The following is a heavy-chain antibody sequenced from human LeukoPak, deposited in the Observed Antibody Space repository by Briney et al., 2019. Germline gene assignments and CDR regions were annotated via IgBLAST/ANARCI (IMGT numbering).Heavy chain of an antibody. D-gene: IGHD1-26*01. CDR1: GFTFSSYW. V-gene: IGHV3-7*03. Sequence: GGSLRLSCAASGFTFSSYWMTWVRQAPGKGLEWVASINQDGSEKYYVDSVKGRFTISRDNSKNTLYLQMNSLRAEDTAVYYCATGLYSGSYSGFDYWGQGTLVTVSS. CDR2: INQDGSEK. J-gene: IGHJ4*02. CDR3: ATGLYSGSYSGFDY.